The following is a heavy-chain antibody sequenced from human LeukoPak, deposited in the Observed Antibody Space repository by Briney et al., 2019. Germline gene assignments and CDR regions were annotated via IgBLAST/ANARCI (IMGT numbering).Heavy chain of an antibody. CDR1: GGSISSYY. D-gene: IGHD3-3*01. Sequence: SETLSLTCSVSGGSISSYYWSWIRQPAGKGLEWIGRIYTSETTNYNPSLKSRVTMSVDTSKNQYSLKLSSVTAADTAVYYCARENWDFWSGYYYYYMDVWGKGTTVTVSS. J-gene: IGHJ6*03. CDR2: IYTSETT. CDR3: ARENWDFWSGYYYYYMDV. V-gene: IGHV4-4*07.